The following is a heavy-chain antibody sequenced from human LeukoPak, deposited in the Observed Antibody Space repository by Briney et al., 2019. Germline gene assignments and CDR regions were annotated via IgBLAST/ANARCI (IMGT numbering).Heavy chain of an antibody. D-gene: IGHD4-17*01. J-gene: IGHJ2*01. CDR2: ISGSGGST. CDR3: AKDSPRYGTVTTLNWYFDL. CDR1: GFTFSSYA. V-gene: IGHV3-23*01. Sequence: GGSLRLSCAASGFTFSSYAMSWVRQAPGKGLEWVSAISGSGGSTYYADSVKGRFTISRDNSKNTLYLQMNSLRAEDTAVYYCAKDSPRYGTVTTLNWYFDLWGRGTLVTVSS.